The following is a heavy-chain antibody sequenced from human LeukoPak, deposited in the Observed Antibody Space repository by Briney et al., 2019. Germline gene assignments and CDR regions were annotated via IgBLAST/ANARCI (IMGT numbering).Heavy chain of an antibody. Sequence: SQTLSLTCAVSGVSISSGGYSCSWIRQPPGKGLEWIGYIYHSGSTYYNPSLKSRVTISVDRSKNQFSLKLSSVTAADTAVYYCARGMDVWGQGTTVTVSS. CDR2: IYHSGST. CDR1: GVSISSGGYS. CDR3: ARGMDV. V-gene: IGHV4-30-2*01. J-gene: IGHJ6*02.